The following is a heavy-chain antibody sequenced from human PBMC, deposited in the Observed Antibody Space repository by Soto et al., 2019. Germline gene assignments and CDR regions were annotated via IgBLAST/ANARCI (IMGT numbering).Heavy chain of an antibody. J-gene: IGHJ4*02. CDR3: ARGYSSSGFDY. CDR2: IWYDGSNK. Sequence: VGSLRLSCAASGFTFSSYGMHWVRQAPGKGLEWVAVIWYDGSNKYYADSVKGRFTISRDNSKNTLYLQMNSLRAEDTAVYYCARGYSSSGFDYWGQGTLVTVSS. V-gene: IGHV3-33*01. D-gene: IGHD6-6*01. CDR1: GFTFSSYG.